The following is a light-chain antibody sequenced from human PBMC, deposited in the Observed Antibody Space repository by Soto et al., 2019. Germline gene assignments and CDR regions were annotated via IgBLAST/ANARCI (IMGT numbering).Light chain of an antibody. CDR2: YTS. CDR3: QVYGISPKT. V-gene: IGKV3-15*01. CDR1: LTVSTN. Sequence: DIVMTQSPATLSVSPGERATLSCRASLTVSTNLAWYQQKPGQAPRLLIYYTSTRATGIPARFSGSGSGKEFTLTITSLQSEDSAFYCCQVYGISPKTFGQGTKVEI. J-gene: IGKJ1*01.